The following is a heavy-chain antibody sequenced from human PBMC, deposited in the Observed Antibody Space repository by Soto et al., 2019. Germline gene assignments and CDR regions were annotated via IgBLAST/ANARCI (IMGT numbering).Heavy chain of an antibody. Sequence: PGGPLRLSCAASGFPFSRYEIHWVRQAPGEGLGWVAAISGSAGSTYYADSVKGRFTISRDNSKNTLYLQMNSLRAEDTAVYYCAKGPIVATSNWFDPWGQGT. J-gene: IGHJ5*02. CDR3: AKGPIVATSNWFDP. CDR1: GFPFSRYE. D-gene: IGHD5-12*01. V-gene: IGHV3-23*01. CDR2: ISGSAGST.